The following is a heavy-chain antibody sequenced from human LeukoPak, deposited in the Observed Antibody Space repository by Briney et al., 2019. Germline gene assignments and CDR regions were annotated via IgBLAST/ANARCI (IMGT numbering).Heavy chain of an antibody. D-gene: IGHD3-10*01. V-gene: IGHV3-48*03. CDR2: ISSSSSTI. CDR3: ARSYGSGSYYNSNWFDP. CDR1: GFTFSSYE. Sequence: PGGSLRLSCAASGFTFSSYEMNWVRQAPGKGLEWVSYISSSSSTIYYADSVKGRFTISRDNAKNSLYLQMNSLRAEDTAVYYCARSYGSGSYYNSNWFDPWGQGTLVTVSS. J-gene: IGHJ5*02.